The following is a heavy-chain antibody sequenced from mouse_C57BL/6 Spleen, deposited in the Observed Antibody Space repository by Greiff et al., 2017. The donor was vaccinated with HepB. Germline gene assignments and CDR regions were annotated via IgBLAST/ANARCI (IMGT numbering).Heavy chain of an antibody. CDR1: GYTFTSYW. J-gene: IGHJ1*03. Sequence: QLQQPGAELVRPGSSVKLSCKASGYTFTSYWMHWVKQRPIQGLEWIGNIDPSDSETHYNQKFKDKATLTVDKSSSTAYMQLSSLTSEDSAVYYCARTDGYYPYWYFDVWGTGTTVTVSS. V-gene: IGHV1-52*01. D-gene: IGHD2-3*01. CDR3: ARTDGYYPYWYFDV. CDR2: IDPSDSET.